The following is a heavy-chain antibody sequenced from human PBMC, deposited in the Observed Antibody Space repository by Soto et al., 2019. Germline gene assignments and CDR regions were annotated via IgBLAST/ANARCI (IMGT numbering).Heavy chain of an antibody. J-gene: IGHJ3*02. CDR2: ISGSGGST. D-gene: IGHD6-6*01. V-gene: IGHV3-23*01. CDR3: AKDRIAARLGGLPGAFDI. CDR1: GFTFSSYA. Sequence: EVQLLESGGGLVQPGGSLRLSCAASGFTFSSYAMSWVRQAPGKGLEWVSAISGSGGSTYYADSVKGRFTFSRDNSKNTLFLQMNTLRAEDTAVYYCAKDRIAARLGGLPGAFDIWGQGTMVTVSS.